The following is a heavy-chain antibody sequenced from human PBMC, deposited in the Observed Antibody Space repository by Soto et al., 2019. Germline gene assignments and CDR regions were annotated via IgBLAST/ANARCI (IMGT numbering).Heavy chain of an antibody. V-gene: IGHV4-31*03. CDR1: GGSISSGGYY. D-gene: IGHD6-25*01. J-gene: IGHJ5*02. CDR3: AREAAGILNWFDP. CDR2: INHSGST. Sequence: QVQLQESGPGLVKPTQTLSLTCTVSGGSISSGGYYWSWIRQHPGKGLEWIGYINHSGSTYYNPSLKSRVTISVEPSKNQFSLKLSSVTAADTAVYYCAREAAGILNWFDPWGQGTLVTVSS.